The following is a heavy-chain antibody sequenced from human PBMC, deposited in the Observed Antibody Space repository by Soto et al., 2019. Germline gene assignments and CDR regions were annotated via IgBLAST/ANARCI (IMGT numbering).Heavy chain of an antibody. CDR2: ISYDGSNK. D-gene: IGHD3-3*01. J-gene: IGHJ6*02. CDR1: GFTFSSYG. Sequence: PGGSLRLSCAASGFTFSSYGMHWVRQAPGKGLEWVAVISYDGSNKYYADSMKGRFTISRDNSKNTLYLQMNSLRAEDTAVYYCAKEEGSGFFGVVIIPDYYYYYGMDVWGQGTTVTVSS. V-gene: IGHV3-30*18. CDR3: AKEEGSGFFGVVIIPDYYYYYGMDV.